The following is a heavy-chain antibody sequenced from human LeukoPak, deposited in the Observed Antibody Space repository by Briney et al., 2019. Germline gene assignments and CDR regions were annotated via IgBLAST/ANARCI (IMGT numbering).Heavy chain of an antibody. D-gene: IGHD3-22*01. CDR2: INPNSGGT. V-gene: IGHV1-2*02. CDR3: ARGGAYYYDSSGNGRNDY. Sequence: ASVKVSCKASGYTFTGSYKHWVRQAPGQGLEWMGWINPNSGGTNYAQQFQGRVTMTRDTSISTAYMELSRLRSDDTAVYYCARGGAYYYDSSGNGRNDYWGQGTLVTVSS. J-gene: IGHJ4*02. CDR1: GYTFTGSY.